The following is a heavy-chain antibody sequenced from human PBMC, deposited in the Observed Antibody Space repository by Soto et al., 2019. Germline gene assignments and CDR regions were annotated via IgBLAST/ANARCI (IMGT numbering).Heavy chain of an antibody. Sequence: QLQLLESGPGLVKASETLSLTCSVSGGSISTSRPYWAWIRQPPGKGLEWLANIFYSGSTLYNPSLASRVSVSVDTSKNEFSLKLRSVTAADTAVYYCARQPTTGDTDLWFDPWGQGTLVTVSS. CDR2: IFYSGST. D-gene: IGHD2-21*01. J-gene: IGHJ5*02. CDR3: ARQPTTGDTDLWFDP. CDR1: GGSISTSRPY. V-gene: IGHV4-39*01.